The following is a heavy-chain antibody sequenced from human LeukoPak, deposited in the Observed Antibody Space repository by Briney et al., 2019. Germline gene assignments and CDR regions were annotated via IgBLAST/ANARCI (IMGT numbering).Heavy chain of an antibody. CDR1: GYTFSHYA. D-gene: IGHD3-10*01. Sequence: ASVKVSCKASGYTFSHYAVSWVRQAPGLGLEWMGWINTNTGNPTYAQGFTGRFVFSLDTSVSTAYLQISSLKTEDTAVYYCAREIGHNHGNPDEWFYYFDNWGQGTPVTVSS. V-gene: IGHV7-4-1*02. CDR2: INTNTGNP. J-gene: IGHJ4*02. CDR3: AREIGHNHGNPDEWFYYFDN.